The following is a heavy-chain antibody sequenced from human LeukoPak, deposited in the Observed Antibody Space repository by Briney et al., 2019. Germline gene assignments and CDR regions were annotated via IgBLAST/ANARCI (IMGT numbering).Heavy chain of an antibody. Sequence: PSETLSLTCAVYGGSFSGYYWSWIRQPPGKGLEWIGEINNSGSTNYNPSLKSRVTISVDTSKNQFSLKLSSVTAADTAVYYCARGRVVAASHNYYYYGMDVWGQGTTVTVSS. CDR1: GGSFSGYY. CDR3: ARGRVVAASHNYYYYGMDV. J-gene: IGHJ6*02. CDR2: INNSGST. D-gene: IGHD2-15*01. V-gene: IGHV4-34*01.